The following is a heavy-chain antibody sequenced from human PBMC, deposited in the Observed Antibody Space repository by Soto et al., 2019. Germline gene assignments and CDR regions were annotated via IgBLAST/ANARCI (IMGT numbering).Heavy chain of an antibody. CDR1: GFTFSSYA. CDR3: AKDPSGWYAEIDY. D-gene: IGHD6-19*01. CDR2: ISGSDTST. J-gene: IGHJ4*02. V-gene: IGHV3-23*01. Sequence: PGGSLRLSCAASGFTFSSYAMNWVRQAPGKGLEWVSVISGSDTSTYYADSVKGRFTISRDNSKNTLYLQMNSLRAEDTAVYYCAKDPSGWYAEIDYWGQGTLVTGSS.